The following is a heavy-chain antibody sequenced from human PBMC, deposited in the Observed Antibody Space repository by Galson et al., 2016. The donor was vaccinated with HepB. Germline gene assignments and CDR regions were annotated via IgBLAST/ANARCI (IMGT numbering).Heavy chain of an antibody. CDR2: ISKTGDTT. D-gene: IGHD3-10*01. CDR1: GFTFSDWD. Sequence: SLRLSCAASGFTFSDWDFHWVRQAPGKGLDWVAVISKTGDTTFYGDSVKGRFTISRDNAKNTLYLQMNSLRAEDTAVYYCASSVRGSGSPPGGYWGQGTLFTVSS. CDR3: ASSVRGSGSPPGGY. J-gene: IGHJ4*02. V-gene: IGHV3-30-3*01.